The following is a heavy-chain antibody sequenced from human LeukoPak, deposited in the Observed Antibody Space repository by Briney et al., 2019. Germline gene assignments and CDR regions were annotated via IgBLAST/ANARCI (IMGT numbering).Heavy chain of an antibody. J-gene: IGHJ2*01. Sequence: GSLRLSCAASGFIFSNYAMSWVRQAPGKGLEWVSSINGGGVNTYYPDSVKGRFTISRDNSQNSLYVQMNSLRAEDTAVYYCARSRGSGWYGDWYFDLWGRGTLVTVSS. CDR2: INGGGVNT. CDR1: GFIFSNYA. D-gene: IGHD6-19*01. CDR3: ARSRGSGWYGDWYFDL. V-gene: IGHV3-23*01.